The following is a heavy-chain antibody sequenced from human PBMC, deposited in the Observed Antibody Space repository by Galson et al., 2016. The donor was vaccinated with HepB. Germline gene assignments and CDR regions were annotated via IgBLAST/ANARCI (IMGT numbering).Heavy chain of an antibody. CDR3: ARDRRRYFDWFVL. V-gene: IGHV3-30-3*01. CDR2: ISYDGSNK. Sequence: SLRLSCAASGFTFGSYAMHWVRQAPGKGLEWVAVISYDGSNKYYADSVKGRFTISRDNSKNTLYLQMNSLRAEDAAVYYCARDRRRYFDWFVLWGQGTLVTVSS. D-gene: IGHD3-9*01. J-gene: IGHJ4*02. CDR1: GFTFGSYA.